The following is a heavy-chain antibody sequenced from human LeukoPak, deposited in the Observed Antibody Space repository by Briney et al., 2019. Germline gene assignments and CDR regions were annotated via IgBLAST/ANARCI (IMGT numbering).Heavy chain of an antibody. D-gene: IGHD3-10*01. J-gene: IGHJ6*02. Sequence: SVKVSCKASGGTFSSYAISWVRQAPGQGLGWMGGIIPIFGTANYAQKFQGRVTITADESTSTAYMELSSLRSEDTAVYYCARGPMVRTPDYYYGMDVWGQGTTVTVSS. CDR2: IIPIFGTA. CDR1: GGTFSSYA. V-gene: IGHV1-69*13. CDR3: ARGPMVRTPDYYYGMDV.